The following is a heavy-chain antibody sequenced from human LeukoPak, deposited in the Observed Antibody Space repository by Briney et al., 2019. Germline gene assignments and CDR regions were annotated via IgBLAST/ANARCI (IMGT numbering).Heavy chain of an antibody. J-gene: IGHJ4*02. Sequence: SETLSLTCAVSGGSTSRGGYSWSWIRQPPGKGLEWIGSIYHSGSTYYNPSLKSRVTISVDTSKNQFSLKLTSVTAADTAVYYCARALEGTTGRFDYWGQGTLVTVSS. D-gene: IGHD1-7*01. CDR1: GGSTSRGGYS. CDR3: ARALEGTTGRFDY. V-gene: IGHV4-39*07. CDR2: IYHSGST.